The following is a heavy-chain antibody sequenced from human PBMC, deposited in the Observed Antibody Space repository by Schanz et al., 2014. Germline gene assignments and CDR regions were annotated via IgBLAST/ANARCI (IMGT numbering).Heavy chain of an antibody. CDR2: MYINSGST. V-gene: IGHV3-53*01. Sequence: EVQLVESGGGLIQPGGSLRLSCAVSGFTVNTNYMSWVRQAPGKGLEWISSMYINSGSTQYADSVKGRFIISRDSSKNTLFLQMNSLRVEDTAVYYCAKSGYCRSTSCYQYNYYGLDVWGQGTTVTVSS. CDR1: GFTVNTNY. J-gene: IGHJ6*02. CDR3: AKSGYCRSTSCYQYNYYGLDV. D-gene: IGHD2-2*03.